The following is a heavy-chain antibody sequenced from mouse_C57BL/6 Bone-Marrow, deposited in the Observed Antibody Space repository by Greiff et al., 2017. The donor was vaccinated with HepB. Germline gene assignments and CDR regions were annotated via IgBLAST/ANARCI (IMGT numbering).Heavy chain of an antibody. CDR2: ILPGSGST. V-gene: IGHV1-9*01. Sequence: VQLQQSGAELMKPGASVKLSCKATGYTFTGYWIEWVKQRPGHGLEWIGEILPGSGSTNYNEKFKGKATFTADTSSNTAYMQHSRLTTEDSSIYYCARRGSSYGYGYFDVWGTGTTVTVSS. D-gene: IGHD1-1*01. CDR3: ARRGSSYGYGYFDV. J-gene: IGHJ1*03. CDR1: GYTFTGYW.